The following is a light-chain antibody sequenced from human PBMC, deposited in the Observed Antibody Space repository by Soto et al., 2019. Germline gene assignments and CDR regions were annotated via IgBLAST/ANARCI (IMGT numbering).Light chain of an antibody. Sequence: SYELTQPPSLSVAPGQTARVTCGGHNIGAKTVHWYQQKPGQAPVVVIYDDSDRPSGIPERFSGSNSGNTATLTISRVEAGDEADYYCQVWDSSGDNIYVFGTGTKVTVL. V-gene: IGLV3-21*02. CDR1: NIGAKT. CDR3: QVWDSSGDNIYV. CDR2: DDS. J-gene: IGLJ1*01.